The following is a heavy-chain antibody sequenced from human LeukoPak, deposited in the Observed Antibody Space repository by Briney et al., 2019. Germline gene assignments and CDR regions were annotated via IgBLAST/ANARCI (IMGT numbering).Heavy chain of an antibody. D-gene: IGHD5-12*01. CDR1: GGSFSGYY. CDR3: ARAPRKVVATIFTPFDY. V-gene: IGHV4-34*01. Sequence: PSETLSHTCAVYGGSFSGYYWSWIRQPPGKGLEWIGEINHSGSTNYNPSLKSRVTISVDTSMNQFSLKLSSVTAADTAVYYCARAPRKVVATIFTPFDYWGQGTLVTVSS. CDR2: INHSGST. J-gene: IGHJ4*02.